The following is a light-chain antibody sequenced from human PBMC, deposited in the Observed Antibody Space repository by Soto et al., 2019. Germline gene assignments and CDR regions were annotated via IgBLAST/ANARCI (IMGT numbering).Light chain of an antibody. J-gene: IGKJ4*01. CDR2: DAS. CDR3: QQSHSIPLT. V-gene: IGKV1-39*01. Sequence: DIQMTQSPSSLSASVGDRVTITCRASQSIGNSLIWYQQKPGKAPNLLIYDASTLQTGVPSRFSGSGSGTDFALTISSLQPEDFATYHCQQSHSIPLTFGGGTKVEIK. CDR1: QSIGNS.